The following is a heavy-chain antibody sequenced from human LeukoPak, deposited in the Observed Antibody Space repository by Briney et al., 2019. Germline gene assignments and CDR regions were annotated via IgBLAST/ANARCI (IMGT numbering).Heavy chain of an antibody. J-gene: IGHJ6*03. CDR2: IYYSGST. Sequence: SETLSLTCTVSGGSISSSSYYWGWIRQLPGKGLEWIGSIYYSGSTYYNPSLKSRVTISVDTSKNQFSLKLSSVTAADTAVYYCAREDPGTDDYYYYYMDVWGKGTTVTVSS. CDR1: GGSISSSSYY. D-gene: IGHD1-1*01. V-gene: IGHV4-39*07. CDR3: AREDPGTDDYYYYYMDV.